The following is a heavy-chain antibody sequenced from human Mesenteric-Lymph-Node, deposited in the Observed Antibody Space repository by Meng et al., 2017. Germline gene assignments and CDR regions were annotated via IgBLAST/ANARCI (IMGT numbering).Heavy chain of an antibody. J-gene: IGHJ4*02. CDR3: ARQGDGNTSWRTVVY. D-gene: IGHD2-2*01. V-gene: IGHV5-51*01. CDR1: GYSFTSYW. CDR2: INPADSEI. Sequence: GESLKISCKGSGYSFTSYWLGLVRQRPGKGLEWMGIINPADSEIRYGPSCQGQLTISVDKSISTTYLQWSSLKASDTAMCYCARQGDGNTSWRTVVYWGQGTLVTVSS.